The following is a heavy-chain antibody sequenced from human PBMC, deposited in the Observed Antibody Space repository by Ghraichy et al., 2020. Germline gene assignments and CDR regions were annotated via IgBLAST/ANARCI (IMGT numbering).Heavy chain of an antibody. CDR2: ISGSGGST. CDR1: GFTFSSYA. Sequence: GGSLRLSCAASGFTFSSYAMSWVRQAPGKGLEWVSAISGSGGSTYYADSVKGRFTISRDNSKNTLYLQMNSLRAEDTAVYYCAKDPICSSTSCYYPDYYYGMDVWGQGTTVTVSS. V-gene: IGHV3-23*01. J-gene: IGHJ6*02. D-gene: IGHD2-2*01. CDR3: AKDPICSSTSCYYPDYYYGMDV.